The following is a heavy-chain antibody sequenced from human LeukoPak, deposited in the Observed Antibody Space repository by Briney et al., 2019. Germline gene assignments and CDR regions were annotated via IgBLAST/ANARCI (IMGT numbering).Heavy chain of an antibody. J-gene: IGHJ5*02. CDR2: IYSGGTT. CDR1: GFTVSSNY. CDR3: TRDYWFDP. V-gene: IGHV3-53*01. Sequence: GGSLRLSCAASGFTVSSNYISWVRRAPGKGLEWVSVIYSGGTTYYADSVKGRSTISRDNSKNTVYLQMNSLRVEDTAVYYCTRDYWFDPWGQGTLVTVSS.